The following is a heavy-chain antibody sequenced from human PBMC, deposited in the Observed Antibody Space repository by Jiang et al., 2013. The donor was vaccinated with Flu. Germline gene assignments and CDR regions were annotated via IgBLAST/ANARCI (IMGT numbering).Heavy chain of an antibody. CDR1: GFTSSNYG. Sequence: VQLLESGGGVVQPGGSLRLSCAASGFTSSNYGMHWVRQAPGKGLEWVAFLRYDGINQYYGDSVEGRFTMSRDNSKNTLYLQMNGLRAEDTAVYYCAQSDGNDLGDLLHWGQGALVTVSS. CDR2: LRYDGINQ. J-gene: IGHJ4*02. CDR3: AQSDGNDLGDLLH. V-gene: IGHV3-30*02. D-gene: IGHD3-10*01.